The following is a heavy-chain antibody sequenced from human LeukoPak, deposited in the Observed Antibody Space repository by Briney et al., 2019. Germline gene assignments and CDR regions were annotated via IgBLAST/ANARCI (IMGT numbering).Heavy chain of an antibody. CDR3: ARDYSNYGVDYGMDV. CDR1: GSSISSYY. D-gene: IGHD4-11*01. J-gene: IGHJ6*02. Sequence: PSETLSLTCTVSGSSISSYYWSWIRQPPGKGLEWIGYIYYSGSTNYNPSLKSRVTISVDTSKNQFSLKLNSVTAADTAVYYCARDYSNYGVDYGMDVWGQGTTVTVSS. V-gene: IGHV4-59*01. CDR2: IYYSGST.